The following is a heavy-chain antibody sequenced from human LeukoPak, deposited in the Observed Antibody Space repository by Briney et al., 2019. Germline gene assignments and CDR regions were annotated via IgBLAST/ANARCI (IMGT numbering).Heavy chain of an antibody. Sequence: GGSLRLSCIASEFTLSNYWMTWVRQAPGKGLEWVANIKGDGSKEYYVDSVKGRFTISRDNAKNSVYLQMNSLSPEDTAVYYCATDPPWASDSFAIWGQGTMVIVS. CDR1: EFTLSNYW. J-gene: IGHJ3*02. CDR3: ATDPPWASDSFAI. CDR2: IKGDGSKE. V-gene: IGHV3-7*03. D-gene: IGHD3-22*01.